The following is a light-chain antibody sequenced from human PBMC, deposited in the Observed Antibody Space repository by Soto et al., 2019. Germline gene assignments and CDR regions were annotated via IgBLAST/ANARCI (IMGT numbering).Light chain of an antibody. CDR3: QQYNYWPPWT. V-gene: IGKV3-15*01. CDR1: QSVSSN. Sequence: EIVMTQSPATLSVSPGERATLSCRASQSVSSNLACYQHKPGQAHKLLIYGASTRANGIPARFSGSGSGTELTLTIISLQSEDFAVYYCQQYNYWPPWTFGQGTKGEI. J-gene: IGKJ1*01. CDR2: GAS.